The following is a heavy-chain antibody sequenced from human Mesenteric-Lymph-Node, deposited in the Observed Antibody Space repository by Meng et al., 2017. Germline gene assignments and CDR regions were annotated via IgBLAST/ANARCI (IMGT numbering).Heavy chain of an antibody. CDR1: GGSIRNYA. Sequence: SVKVSCKASGGSIRNYAISWVRQAPGQGLEWMGWISAYNGNTNYAQKFQGRVTITADESTSTAYMELSSLRSEDTAVYYCARDYVSKSWSSSHYVSNYYGMDVWGQGTTVTVSS. J-gene: IGHJ6*02. D-gene: IGHD3-10*02. V-gene: IGHV1-69*13. CDR3: ARDYVSKSWSSSHYVSNYYGMDV. CDR2: ISAYNGNT.